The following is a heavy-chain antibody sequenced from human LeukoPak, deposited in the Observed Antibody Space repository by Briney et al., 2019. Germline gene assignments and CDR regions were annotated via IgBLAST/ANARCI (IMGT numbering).Heavy chain of an antibody. J-gene: IGHJ4*02. CDR1: GFTFRQHW. V-gene: IGHV3-49*04. CDR3: TSEYFDH. Sequence: GGSLRLSCAAPGFTFRQHWMIWVRQAPGKGLEWVGFIRSKSYGGTTEYAASVKGRFTISRDDSKSIAYLQMNSLKTEDTAVYYCTSEYFDHWGQGTLVTVSS. CDR2: IRSKSYGGTT.